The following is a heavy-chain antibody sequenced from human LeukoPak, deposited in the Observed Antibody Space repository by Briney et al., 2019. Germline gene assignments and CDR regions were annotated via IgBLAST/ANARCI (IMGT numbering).Heavy chain of an antibody. CDR1: GFAFRDYA. V-gene: IGHV3-49*03. CDR3: SSDLRWYFDY. CDR2: IKSKTYGATA. D-gene: IGHD2-21*01. J-gene: IGHJ4*02. Sequence: GGSLRLSCTASGFAFRDYAVNWIRQAPGKGLELVGFIKSKTYGATAEYAGSVQGRFTISRNDYIRIAYLHVTVLNTDDTGVYSGSSDLRWYFDYWGQGTLVTVSS.